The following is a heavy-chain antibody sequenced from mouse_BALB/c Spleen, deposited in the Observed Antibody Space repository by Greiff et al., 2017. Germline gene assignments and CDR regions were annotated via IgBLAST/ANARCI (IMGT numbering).Heavy chain of an antibody. J-gene: IGHJ4*01. Sequence: QVQLQQSGPELVKPGASVKISCKASGYAFSSSWMNWVKQRPGQGLEWIGRIYPGDGDTNYNGKFKGKATLTADKSSSTAYMQLSSLTSVDSAVYFCARTRGMDYWGQGTSVTVSS. CDR1: GYAFSSSW. V-gene: IGHV1-82*01. CDR3: ARTRGMDY. CDR2: IYPGDGDT.